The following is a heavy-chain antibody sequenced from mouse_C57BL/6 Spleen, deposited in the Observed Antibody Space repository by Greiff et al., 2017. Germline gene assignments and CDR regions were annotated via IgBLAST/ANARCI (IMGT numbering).Heavy chain of an antibody. J-gene: IGHJ2*01. CDR2: IDPSDSYT. CDR3: ARGLLLDY. V-gene: IGHV1-69*01. D-gene: IGHD1-1*01. Sequence: QVQLQQSGAELVMPGASVKLSCKASGYTFTSYWMHWVKQRPGQGLEWIGEIDPSDSYTNYNQKFKGKSTLTVDKSSSTAYMQLSSLTSEDSAVYYCARGLLLDYWGQGTTLTVSS. CDR1: GYTFTSYW.